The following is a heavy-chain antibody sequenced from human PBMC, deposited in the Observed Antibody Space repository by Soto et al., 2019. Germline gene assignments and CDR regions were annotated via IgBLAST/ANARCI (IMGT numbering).Heavy chain of an antibody. CDR1: GFTFSSYA. CDR3: AKGKGLTVSSTNY. Sequence: EVQLLESGGGLVQPGGSLRLSCAASGFTFSSYAMSWVRQAPGMGLEWVSGIIGSGTSTYYADSVKVRFTISRDNSKNTLFLQMNSLRAEDTAVYYCAKGKGLTVSSTNYWGQGTLVTVSS. V-gene: IGHV3-23*01. CDR2: IIGSGTST. D-gene: IGHD2-2*01. J-gene: IGHJ4*02.